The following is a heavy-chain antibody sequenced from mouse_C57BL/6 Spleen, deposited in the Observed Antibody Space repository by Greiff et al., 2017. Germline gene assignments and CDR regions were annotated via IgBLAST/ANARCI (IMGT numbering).Heavy chain of an antibody. Sequence: EVQLVESGGGLVKPGGSLKLSCAASGFTFSSYAMSWVRQTPEKRLEWVATISDGGSYTYYPDNVKGRFTISRDNAKNNLYLQMSHLKSEDTAMYYCAGYYGSSWGFAYWGQGTLVTVSA. D-gene: IGHD1-1*01. CDR2: ISDGGSYT. V-gene: IGHV5-4*01. CDR1: GFTFSSYA. CDR3: AGYYGSSWGFAY. J-gene: IGHJ3*01.